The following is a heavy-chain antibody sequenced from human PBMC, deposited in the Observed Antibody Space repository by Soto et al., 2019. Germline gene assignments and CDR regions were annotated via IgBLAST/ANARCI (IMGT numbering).Heavy chain of an antibody. Sequence: GGSLRLSCAASGFTFSSYSMNWVRQAPGKGLEWVSSISSSSSYIYYADSVKGRFTISRDNAKNSLYLQMNSLRAEDTAVYYCAREIWFGELSNLFDYWGQGTLVTVSS. CDR1: GFTFSSYS. CDR2: ISSSSSYI. V-gene: IGHV3-21*01. J-gene: IGHJ4*02. CDR3: AREIWFGELSNLFDY. D-gene: IGHD3-10*01.